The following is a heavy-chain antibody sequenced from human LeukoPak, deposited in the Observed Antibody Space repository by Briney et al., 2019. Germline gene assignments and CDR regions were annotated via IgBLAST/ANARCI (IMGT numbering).Heavy chain of an antibody. Sequence: PGGSLRLSCAASGFTVITNDMTSVRQAPGKGLEWVSVLYSDGNTKYADSVQGRFTISRDNSKNTLYLEMNSLSPDDTAVYYCARGVAPLAANNFAYWGQGTLVTVSS. CDR3: ARGVAPLAANNFAY. CDR1: GFTVITND. CDR2: LYSDGNT. D-gene: IGHD2-15*01. V-gene: IGHV3-53*01. J-gene: IGHJ4*02.